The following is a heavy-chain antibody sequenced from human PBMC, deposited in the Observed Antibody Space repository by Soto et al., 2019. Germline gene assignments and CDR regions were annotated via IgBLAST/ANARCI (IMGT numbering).Heavy chain of an antibody. V-gene: IGHV1-24*01. D-gene: IGHD6-19*01. CDR3: ATDHSSGWFGGLDP. Sequence: ASVKVSCKVSGYTLTELSMHWVRQAPGKGLEWMGGFDPEDGETIYAQKFQGRVTMTEDTSTDTAYMELSSLRSEDTAVYCCATDHSSGWFGGLDPWGQGTLVTVSS. CDR2: FDPEDGET. CDR1: GYTLTELS. J-gene: IGHJ5*02.